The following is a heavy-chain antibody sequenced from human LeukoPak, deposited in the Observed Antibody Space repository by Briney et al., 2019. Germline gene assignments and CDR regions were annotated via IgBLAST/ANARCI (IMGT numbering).Heavy chain of an antibody. J-gene: IGHJ4*02. CDR3: ARPYCSAGNCYSNFDS. V-gene: IGHV4-4*07. CDR2: ISTSGST. Sequence: SETLSLTCTVSGDSISSYYWSYIRQPAGKGLEWIGRISTSGSTKYNPPLKSRITMSVDTSKNQFSLKQFSLKLSSVTAADTAEYYCARPYCSAGNCYSNFDSWGQGTLVTVSS. D-gene: IGHD2-15*01. CDR1: GDSISSYY.